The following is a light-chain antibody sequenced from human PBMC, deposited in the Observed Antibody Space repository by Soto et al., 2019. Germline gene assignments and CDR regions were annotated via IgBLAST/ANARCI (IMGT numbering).Light chain of an antibody. CDR2: AAS. CDR1: QRISSY. CDR3: QQSYSTPPGWT. Sequence: DIQMTQSPSSLSASVGDRVTITCRASQRISSYLNWYQQKPGKAPKLLIYAASSLQSGVPSRFSGSGSGTDFTLTISSLQPEDFATYYCQQSYSTPPGWTFGQGTKVDIK. V-gene: IGKV1-39*01. J-gene: IGKJ1*01.